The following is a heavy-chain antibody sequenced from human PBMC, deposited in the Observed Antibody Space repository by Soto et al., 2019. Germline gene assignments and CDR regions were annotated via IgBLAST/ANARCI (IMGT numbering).Heavy chain of an antibody. CDR1: AYTFTRYY. Sequence: ASVKVSCTASAYTFTRYYMNWLRRTPGKGLEWMGIINPSGGSTSYAQKFQGRVTMTRDTSTSTVYMELSSLRSEDTAVYYCARSRGRDGYNYDYWGQGTLVTVSS. V-gene: IGHV1-46*01. J-gene: IGHJ4*02. CDR3: ARSRGRDGYNYDY. D-gene: IGHD5-12*01. CDR2: INPSGGST.